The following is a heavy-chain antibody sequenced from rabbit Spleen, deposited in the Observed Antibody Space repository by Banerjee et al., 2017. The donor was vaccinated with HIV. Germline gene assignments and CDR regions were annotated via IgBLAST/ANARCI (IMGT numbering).Heavy chain of an antibody. V-gene: IGHV1S40*01. Sequence: QSLEESGGDLVKPGASLTLTCAASGFSFSSGYYMCWVRQAPGKGLEWIACIAVNSDSTWYASWAKGRFTISKTSSTTVTLQMTSLTAADTATYFCARNYVNAFDPWGQGTLVTVS. CDR1: GFSFSSGYY. D-gene: IGHD1-1*01. CDR2: IAVNSDST. CDR3: ARNYVNAFDP. J-gene: IGHJ2*01.